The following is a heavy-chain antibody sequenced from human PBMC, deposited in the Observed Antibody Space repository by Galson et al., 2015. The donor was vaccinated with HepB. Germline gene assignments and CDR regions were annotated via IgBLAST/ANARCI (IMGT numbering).Heavy chain of an antibody. Sequence: SVKVSCKASGGTFSSYAISWVRQAPGQGLEWMGRIIPILGIANYAQKFQGRVTITADKSTSTAYMELSSLRSEDTAVYYCARACSGGSCSLDYWGQGTLVTVSS. J-gene: IGHJ4*02. V-gene: IGHV1-69*04. CDR1: GGTFSSYA. CDR3: ARACSGGSCSLDY. D-gene: IGHD2-15*01. CDR2: IIPILGIA.